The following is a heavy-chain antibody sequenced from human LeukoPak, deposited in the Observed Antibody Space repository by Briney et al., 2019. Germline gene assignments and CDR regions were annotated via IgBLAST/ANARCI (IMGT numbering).Heavy chain of an antibody. CDR2: ISTGSTTI. CDR3: ARGFYTPDY. J-gene: IGHJ4*02. CDR1: GFTFRSYG. Sequence: GGSLRLSCTVSGFTFRSYGMNWVRQAPGKGLEWVSYISTGSTTISYADSVKGRFTISRDNAKSSLYLEMNSLRAEDTAMYYCARGFYTPDYWGQGTLVTVSS. V-gene: IGHV3-48*01.